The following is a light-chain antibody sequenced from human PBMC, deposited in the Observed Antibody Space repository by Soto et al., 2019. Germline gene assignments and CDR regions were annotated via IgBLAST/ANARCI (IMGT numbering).Light chain of an antibody. CDR2: GAS. V-gene: IGKV3-20*01. Sequence: ESVLTQSPGTLSLSPGERATLSCRASQSVSSNYLAWYQQKLGQAPRLLIYGASTRATGIPDRFSGSGSGTDFTLTISSLEFGDSAVYYCQQYGSSPTWTFGQGTKVDI. J-gene: IGKJ1*01. CDR3: QQYGSSPTWT. CDR1: QSVSSNY.